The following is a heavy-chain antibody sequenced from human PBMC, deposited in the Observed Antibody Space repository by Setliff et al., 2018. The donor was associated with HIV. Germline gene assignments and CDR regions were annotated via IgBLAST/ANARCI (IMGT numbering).Heavy chain of an antibody. J-gene: IGHJ6*03. Sequence: GGSLRLSCAASGITVSSNYMSWVRQAPGKGLEWVSVIYSGGSTYYADSVKGRFTISRDNSKNTVYLQVNSLRAGDTAVYYCARWAPPNHYFYYYMDVWGKGTTVTVS. CDR3: ARWAPPNHYFYYYMDV. V-gene: IGHV3-53*01. CDR2: IYSGGST. CDR1: GITVSSNY.